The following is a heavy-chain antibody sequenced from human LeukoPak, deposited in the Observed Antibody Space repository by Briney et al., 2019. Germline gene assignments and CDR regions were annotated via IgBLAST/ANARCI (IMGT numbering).Heavy chain of an antibody. CDR2: IIPRLGTT. Sequence: GASVKVSFKASGGTFNSYAIIWVRQAPGQGLEWMGGIIPRLGTTKYIEKFQGRITITTDESTTTAYMELTSLRSEDTAVYYCPADGTHWGQGPLVTVSS. J-gene: IGHJ4*02. CDR3: PADGTH. V-gene: IGHV1-69*05. CDR1: GGTFNSYA.